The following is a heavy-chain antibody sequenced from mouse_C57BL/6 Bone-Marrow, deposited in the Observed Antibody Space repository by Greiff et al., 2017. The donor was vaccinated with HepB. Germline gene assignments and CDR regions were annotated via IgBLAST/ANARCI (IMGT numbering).Heavy chain of an antibody. V-gene: IGHV5-4*03. CDR1: GFTFSSYA. Sequence: EVKLVESGGGLVKPGGSLKLSCAASGFTFSSYAMSWVRQTPEKRLEWVATISDGGSYTYYPDNVKGRFTISRDNAKNNLYLQMSQLTSEDTAMYYCARGGPTIVSTWYFDVWGTGTTVTVSS. D-gene: IGHD2-5*01. CDR2: ISDGGSYT. CDR3: ARGGPTIVSTWYFDV. J-gene: IGHJ1*03.